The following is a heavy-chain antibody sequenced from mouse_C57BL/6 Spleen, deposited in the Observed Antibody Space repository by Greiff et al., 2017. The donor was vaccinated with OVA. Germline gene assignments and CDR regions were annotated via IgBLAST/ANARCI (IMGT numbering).Heavy chain of an antibody. CDR3: ARRNGLWYFDV. V-gene: IGHV1-50*01. Sequence: QVQLQQPGAELVKPGASVKLSCKASGYTFTSYWMQWVKQRPGQGLEWIGEIDPSDSYTNYNQKFKGQATLTVDTSSSTAYMQLSSLTSEDSAVYYCARRNGLWYFDVWGTGTTVTVSS. J-gene: IGHJ1*03. CDR1: GYTFTSYW. CDR2: IDPSDSYT.